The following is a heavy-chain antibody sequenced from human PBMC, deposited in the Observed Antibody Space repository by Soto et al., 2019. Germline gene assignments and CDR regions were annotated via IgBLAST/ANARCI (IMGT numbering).Heavy chain of an antibody. Sequence: GGSLRRSCAASGFTFSSYSMNWVRQAPGKGLEWVSSISSSSYIYYADSVKGRFTISRDNAKNSLYLQMNSLRAEDTALYYWAVEKVGAPSVHVFDIWGQGTMVTVSS. D-gene: IGHD1-26*01. CDR2: ISSSSYI. J-gene: IGHJ3*02. CDR3: AVEKVGAPSVHVFDI. CDR1: GFTFSSYS. V-gene: IGHV3-21*01.